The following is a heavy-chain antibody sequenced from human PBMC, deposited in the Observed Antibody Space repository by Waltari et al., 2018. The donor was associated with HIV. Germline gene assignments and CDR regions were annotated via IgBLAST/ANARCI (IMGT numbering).Heavy chain of an antibody. CDR3: ARGGRYSGTYAPYFDF. J-gene: IGHJ4*02. D-gene: IGHD1-26*01. Sequence: QVQLVQSGAEVQKPGASVKLSCTATGYNFNSHDINWVRQATGQGLEWIGWKTPTSGNTDSAPWFQSRVTMTRNASINPAYMELSSLTAEDTAVYFCARGGRYSGTYAPYFDFWGQGTLVTVSS. V-gene: IGHV1-8*01. CDR1: GYNFNSHD. CDR2: KTPTSGNT.